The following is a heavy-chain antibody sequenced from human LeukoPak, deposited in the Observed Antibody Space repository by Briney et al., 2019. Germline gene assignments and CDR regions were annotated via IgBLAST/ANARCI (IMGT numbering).Heavy chain of an antibody. CDR2: ISYDGSNK. CDR1: GFTFSSNA. Sequence: QPGGSLRLSCAASGFTFSSNAMHWVRQAPGKGLECVAVISYDGSNKYYADSVKGRFTISRDSSKNTLYLQMNSLRAEDTAVYYCAREMATTETFDHWGQGALVTVSS. J-gene: IGHJ4*02. V-gene: IGHV3-30-3*01. CDR3: AREMATTETFDH. D-gene: IGHD5-24*01.